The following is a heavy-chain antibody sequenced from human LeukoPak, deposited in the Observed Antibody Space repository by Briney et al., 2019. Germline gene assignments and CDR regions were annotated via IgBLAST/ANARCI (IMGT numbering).Heavy chain of an antibody. Sequence: SETLSLTCAVYGGFFSGYYWSWIRQPPGKGLEWIGEINHSGSTNYNPSLKSRVTISVDTSKNQFSLKPSSVTAADTAVYYCARGSPYYYGSGSYNPYYFDYWGQGTLVTVSS. CDR1: GGFFSGYY. CDR3: ARGSPYYYGSGSYNPYYFDY. J-gene: IGHJ4*02. D-gene: IGHD3-10*01. V-gene: IGHV4-34*01. CDR2: INHSGST.